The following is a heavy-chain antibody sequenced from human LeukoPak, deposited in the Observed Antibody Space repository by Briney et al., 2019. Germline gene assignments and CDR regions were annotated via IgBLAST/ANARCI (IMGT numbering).Heavy chain of an antibody. J-gene: IGHJ4*02. Sequence: NPSASLSLACTVSGYSISSGYAGGWSRQPPGRGREWIGSIFHSGSTTHNPSVKSRVPLSVDTSKNQFSLKLSSVTAADAAVYYCARGGIQPIDYWGQGTLVTVSS. D-gene: IGHD5-18*01. CDR2: IFHSGST. CDR3: ARGGIQPIDY. V-gene: IGHV4-38-2*02. CDR1: GYSISSGYA.